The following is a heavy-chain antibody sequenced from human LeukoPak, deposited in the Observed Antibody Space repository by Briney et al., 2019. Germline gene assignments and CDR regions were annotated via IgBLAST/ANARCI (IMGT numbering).Heavy chain of an antibody. CDR2: IYYSGST. J-gene: IGHJ3*02. Sequence: SETLSLTCTVSGGSISSGGYYWSWIRQQPGKGLEWIGYIYYSGSTYYNPSLKSRVTISVDTSKNQFSLKLSSVTAADTAVYYCARDSDCSSTSCLDAFDIWGQGTMVTVSS. V-gene: IGHV4-61*08. CDR1: GGSISSGGYY. D-gene: IGHD2-2*01. CDR3: ARDSDCSSTSCLDAFDI.